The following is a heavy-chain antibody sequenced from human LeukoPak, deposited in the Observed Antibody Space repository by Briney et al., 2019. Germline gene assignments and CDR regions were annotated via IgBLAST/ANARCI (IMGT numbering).Heavy chain of an antibody. CDR1: GYTFISYG. J-gene: IGHJ4*02. D-gene: IGHD2/OR15-2a*01. CDR3: ARVSRGVNICDS. V-gene: IGHV1-18*01. Sequence: ASVKVSCKASGYTFISYGITWVRQAPGQGLEWMGWISTYNGNTIYAQKLQDRVTMTTDTSTSTAYMELRSLRSDDTAVYYCARVSRGVNICDSWGQGTLVTVSS. CDR2: ISTYNGNT.